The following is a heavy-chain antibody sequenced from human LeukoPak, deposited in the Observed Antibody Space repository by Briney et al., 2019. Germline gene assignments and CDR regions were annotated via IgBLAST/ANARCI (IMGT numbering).Heavy chain of an antibody. CDR2: IYYSGST. CDR1: GGYITSSSYY. J-gene: IGHJ6*03. Sequence: SETLSLTCTVSGGYITSSSYYWDWIRQPPGRGLEWIGYIYYSGSTNYNPSLKSRVTISVDTSKNQFSLKLSSVTAADTAVYYCARVTYYYDSSGYYYYYYYYMDVWGKGTTVTVSS. CDR3: ARVTYYYDSSGYYYYYYYYMDV. D-gene: IGHD3-22*01. V-gene: IGHV4-61*05.